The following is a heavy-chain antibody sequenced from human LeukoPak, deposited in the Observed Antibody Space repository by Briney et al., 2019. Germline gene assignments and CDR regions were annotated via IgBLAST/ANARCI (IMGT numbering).Heavy chain of an antibody. CDR2: IYYSGST. V-gene: IGHV4-59*01. CDR3: ARTGGQQLADFDY. CDR1: GGSISSYY. Sequence: SETLSLTCTVSGGSISSYYWSWIRQPPGKGPEWIGYIYYSGSTNYNPSLKSRVTISVDTSKNQFSLKLSSVTAADTAVYYCARTGGQQLADFDYWGQGTLVTVSS. D-gene: IGHD6-6*01. J-gene: IGHJ4*02.